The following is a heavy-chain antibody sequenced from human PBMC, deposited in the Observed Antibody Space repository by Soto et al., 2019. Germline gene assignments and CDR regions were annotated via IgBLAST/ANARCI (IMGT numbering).Heavy chain of an antibody. CDR3: ARDGQYRTDGFDI. Sequence: EAQLLESGGELIQPGGSLRLSCAASGFTYSSHGMSWVRQAPGKGLEWIAGLSRGGGSTYYADSVKGRFTISRDNSKNTLDLISNSLRVEDTALYYSARDGQYRTDGFDIWGQGTMVTVSS. V-gene: IGHV3-23*01. CDR1: GFTYSSHG. D-gene: IGHD5-12*01. CDR2: LSRGGGST. J-gene: IGHJ3*02.